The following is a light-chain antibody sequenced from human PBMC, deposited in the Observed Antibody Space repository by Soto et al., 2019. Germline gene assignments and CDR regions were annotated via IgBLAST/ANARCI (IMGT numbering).Light chain of an antibody. J-gene: IGKJ3*01. CDR3: QQYGTSFT. CDR2: GAS. CDR1: QSVSSTY. Sequence: EIVLTQSPGILSLSPGERATLSCRASQSVSSTYLAWYQQKPGQAPRLLIYGASSRATGIPDRFSGSGSGTDFTLTISRLEPEDFAVYYCQQYGTSFTFGPGTKVEIK. V-gene: IGKV3-20*01.